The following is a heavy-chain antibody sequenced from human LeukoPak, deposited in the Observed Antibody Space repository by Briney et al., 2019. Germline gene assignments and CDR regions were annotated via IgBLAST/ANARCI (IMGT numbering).Heavy chain of an antibody. Sequence: GGSLRLSCAASGFTFSSYGMHCVRQTPGKGLEWVAVISYDGSNKYYADSVKGRFTISRDNSKNTLYLQMNSLRAEDTAVYYCAISLSGAYYFDYWGQGTLVTVSS. CDR2: ISYDGSNK. J-gene: IGHJ4*02. CDR3: AISLSGAYYFDY. D-gene: IGHD1-26*01. CDR1: GFTFSSYG. V-gene: IGHV3-30*03.